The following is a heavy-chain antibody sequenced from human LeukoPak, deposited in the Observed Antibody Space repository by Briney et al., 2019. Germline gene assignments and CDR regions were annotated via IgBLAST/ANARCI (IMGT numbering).Heavy chain of an antibody. D-gene: IGHD3-9*01. J-gene: IGHJ5*02. Sequence: GGSLRLSCAASGFTFSSYSMNWVRQAPGKGLEWVSSISSSSSYIYYADSVKGRFTISRDNAKNSLYLQMNSLRAEDTAVYYCARDQDYDILTGYYYNWFDPWGQGTLVTVSS. CDR3: ARDQDYDILTGYYYNWFDP. V-gene: IGHV3-21*01. CDR2: ISSSSSYI. CDR1: GFTFSSYS.